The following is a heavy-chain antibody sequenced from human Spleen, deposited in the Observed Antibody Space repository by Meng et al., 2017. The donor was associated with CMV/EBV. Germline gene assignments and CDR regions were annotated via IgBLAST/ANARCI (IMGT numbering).Heavy chain of an antibody. Sequence: GESLKISCKGSGYSFTSYWIGWVRQMPGKGLEWMGIIYPGDSETRYSPSFHGQVSISVDRSVSTAYLQWTSLKASDTAIYYCARSEFCATTSCSLGSFDPWGQGTLVTVSS. CDR2: IYPGDSET. D-gene: IGHD2-2*01. CDR3: ARSEFCATTSCSLGSFDP. CDR1: GYSFTSYW. J-gene: IGHJ5*02. V-gene: IGHV5-51*06.